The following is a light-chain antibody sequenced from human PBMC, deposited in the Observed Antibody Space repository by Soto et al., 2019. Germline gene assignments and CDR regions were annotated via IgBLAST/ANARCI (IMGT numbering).Light chain of an antibody. Sequence: DIQMTQSPSSLSASVGASVTITCRASQNIKTYLNWYQQKPGKAPNLLIYAASSLHRGVPSRFSGSGSGTDFTLTISSLQPEDLATYYCQKSFSSPPWTFGQGTKVDI. J-gene: IGKJ1*01. CDR3: QKSFSSPPWT. V-gene: IGKV1-39*01. CDR2: AAS. CDR1: QNIKTY.